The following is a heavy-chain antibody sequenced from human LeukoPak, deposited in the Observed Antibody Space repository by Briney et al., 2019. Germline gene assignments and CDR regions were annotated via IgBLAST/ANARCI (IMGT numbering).Heavy chain of an antibody. V-gene: IGHV3-21*01. CDR1: GFTFSRYS. D-gene: IGHD4-17*01. Sequence: GGSLRLSCAASGFTFSRYSMTWVRQAPGKGLEWVSIISSGSSAIFSADALKGRFTISRDDAKNLLYLDMNSLRAEDTAVYYCARGHTAVTRHFDFWGQGTLVTVSS. CDR3: ARGHTAVTRHFDF. J-gene: IGHJ4*02. CDR2: ISSGSSAI.